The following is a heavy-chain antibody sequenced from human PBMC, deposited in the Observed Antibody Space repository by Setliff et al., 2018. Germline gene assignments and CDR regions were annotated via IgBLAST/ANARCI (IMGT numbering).Heavy chain of an antibody. CDR3: ARAPRYFDPTGSYFDY. CDR1: GDSISSRRNY. D-gene: IGHD3-9*01. V-gene: IGHV4-61*09. J-gene: IGHJ4*02. Sequence: PSDTLSLTCTVSGDSISSRRNYWGWFRQPAGKELEWIGQIYTSWSTNYNPSLKSRLTISVDTSKNQFSLNLSSVTAADTAVYYCARAPRYFDPTGSYFDYWGQGTLVTVSS. CDR2: IYTSWST.